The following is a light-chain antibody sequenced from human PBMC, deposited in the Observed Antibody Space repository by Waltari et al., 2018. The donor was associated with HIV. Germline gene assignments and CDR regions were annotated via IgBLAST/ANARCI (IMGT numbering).Light chain of an antibody. CDR3: NSYAGSNNWV. J-gene: IGLJ3*02. V-gene: IGLV2-8*01. CDR2: EVS. Sequence: QSALTQPPSASGSPGQSVTISGPGTSRDVGGLNYVSWYQQHPGKAPKLMIYEVSKRPSGVPDRFSGSKSGNTASLTVSGLQAEDEADYYCNSYAGSNNWVFGGGTKLTVL. CDR1: SRDVGGLNY.